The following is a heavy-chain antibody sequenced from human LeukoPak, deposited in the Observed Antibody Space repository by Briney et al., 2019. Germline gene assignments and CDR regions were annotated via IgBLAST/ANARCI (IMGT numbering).Heavy chain of an antibody. Sequence: GASVNVSCKASVGTFNSYGISWVRQAPGQGLEWMGGIVPISAIANYAQKFQGRVTITADESTSTAYMELSSLRSDDTAVYYCAGGYYYDSTYWGQGTLVTVSS. CDR2: IVPISAIA. CDR1: VGTFNSYG. D-gene: IGHD3-22*01. V-gene: IGHV1-69*13. CDR3: AGGYYYDSTY. J-gene: IGHJ4*02.